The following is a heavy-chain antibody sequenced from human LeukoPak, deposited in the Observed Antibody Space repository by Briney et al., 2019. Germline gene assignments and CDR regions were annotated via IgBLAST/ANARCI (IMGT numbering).Heavy chain of an antibody. D-gene: IGHD2-2*01. CDR1: GFTFSSYW. CDR2: INSDGSST. Sequence: PGGSLRLSCAASGFTFSSYWMHWVRQAPGKGLVWVSRINSDGSSTSYADSVKGRFTISRDNSKNTLYLQMNSLRAEDTAVYYCARDPRLERPAADSYYFDYWGQGTLVTVSS. V-gene: IGHV3-74*01. CDR3: ARDPRLERPAADSYYFDY. J-gene: IGHJ4*02.